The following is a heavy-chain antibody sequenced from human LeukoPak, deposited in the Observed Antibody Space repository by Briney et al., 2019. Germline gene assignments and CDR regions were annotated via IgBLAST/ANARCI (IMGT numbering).Heavy chain of an antibody. CDR2: IIPILGIA. CDR3: ARDEFNYYDSSGYCLGY. J-gene: IGHJ4*02. D-gene: IGHD3-22*01. Sequence: GASVKVSCKASGYTFTSYGISWVRQAPGQGLEWMGRIIPILGIANYAQKFQGRVTITADKSTSTAYMELSSLRSEDTAVYYCARDEFNYYDSSGYCLGYWGQGTLVTVSS. V-gene: IGHV1-69*04. CDR1: GYTFTSYG.